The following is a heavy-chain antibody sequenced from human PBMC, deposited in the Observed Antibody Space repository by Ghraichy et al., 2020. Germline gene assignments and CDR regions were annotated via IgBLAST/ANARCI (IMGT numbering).Heavy chain of an antibody. Sequence: SVKVSCKASGFTFTSSAVQWVRQARGQRLEWIGWIVVGSGNTNYAQKFQERVTITRDMSTSTAYMELSSLRSEDTAVYYCAADRAHDILTGYYSGNWFDPWGQGTLVTVSS. J-gene: IGHJ5*02. CDR3: AADRAHDILTGYYSGNWFDP. D-gene: IGHD3-9*01. CDR2: IVVGSGNT. V-gene: IGHV1-58*01. CDR1: GFTFTSSA.